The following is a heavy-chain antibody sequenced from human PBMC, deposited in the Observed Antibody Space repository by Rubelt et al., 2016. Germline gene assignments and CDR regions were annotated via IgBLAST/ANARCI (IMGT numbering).Heavy chain of an antibody. Sequence: QVQLVQSGAEVKKPGSSVKVSCKASGGTFSSYAISWVRQAPGQGREWMGGIIHIFVTATVARKFPGRVPIPAAQATRPASIELRSLISKDTAVYYCAHDQRMDVWGHGTTVTVSS. V-gene: IGHV1-69*01. CDR3: AHDQRMDV. D-gene: IGHD2-2*01. CDR1: GGTFSSYA. CDR2: IIHIFVTA. J-gene: IGHJ6*02.